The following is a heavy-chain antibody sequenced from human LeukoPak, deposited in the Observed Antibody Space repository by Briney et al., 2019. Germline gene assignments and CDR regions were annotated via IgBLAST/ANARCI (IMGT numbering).Heavy chain of an antibody. V-gene: IGHV4-4*07. D-gene: IGHD1-26*01. CDR2: IYSSGNT. CDR1: GGSISGYF. Sequence: SETLSLTCTVSGGSISGYFWAWIRRPAGKGLEWIGRIYSSGNTNYNLSLKSRVTMSVDTSKNQFSLRLSSVTAADTAVYYCAREARGGSTYFDKWGQGTLVTVSS. J-gene: IGHJ4*02. CDR3: AREARGGSTYFDK.